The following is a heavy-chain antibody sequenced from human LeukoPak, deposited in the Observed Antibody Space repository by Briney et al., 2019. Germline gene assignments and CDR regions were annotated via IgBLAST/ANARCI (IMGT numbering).Heavy chain of an antibody. D-gene: IGHD2-21*02. V-gene: IGHV3-64*01. CDR3: ARRLAYCGGDCYSGAFDI. CDR1: GFTFSSYA. CDR2: ISSNGGST. J-gene: IGHJ3*02. Sequence: GGSLRLSCAASGFTFSSYAMHWVRQAPGKGLECVSAISSNGGSTYYANSVKGRFTISRDNSKNTLYLQMGSLRAEDTAVYYCARRLAYCGGDCYSGAFDIWGQGTMVTVSS.